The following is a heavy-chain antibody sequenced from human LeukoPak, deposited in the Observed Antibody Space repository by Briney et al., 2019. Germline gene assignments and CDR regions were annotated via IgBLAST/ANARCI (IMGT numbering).Heavy chain of an antibody. J-gene: IGHJ4*02. V-gene: IGHV4-34*01. Sequence: SETLSLTCAVYGGSFSGYYWSWIRQPPGKGLEWIGEINHSGSTNYNPSLKSRVTISVDTSKNQFSLKLSSVTAADTAVYYCARGMYSSGWPIDYWGQGTLVTVPS. CDR1: GGSFSGYY. CDR3: ARGMYSSGWPIDY. CDR2: INHSGST. D-gene: IGHD6-19*01.